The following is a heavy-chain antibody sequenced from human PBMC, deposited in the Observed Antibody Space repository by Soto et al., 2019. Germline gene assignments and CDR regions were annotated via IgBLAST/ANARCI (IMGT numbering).Heavy chain of an antibody. D-gene: IGHD4-17*01. CDR2: IRSKANSYAT. J-gene: IGHJ6*02. Sequence: GGSLRLSCAASGFTFSGSAMHWVRQASGKGLEWVGRIRSKANSYATVYAASVKGRFTISRDDSKNTAYLQMNSLKTEDTAVYDCTSLDQKTTVTTLHYYYGMDVWGQGTTVTVSS. CDR3: TSLDQKTTVTTLHYYYGMDV. CDR1: GFTFSGSA. V-gene: IGHV3-73*01.